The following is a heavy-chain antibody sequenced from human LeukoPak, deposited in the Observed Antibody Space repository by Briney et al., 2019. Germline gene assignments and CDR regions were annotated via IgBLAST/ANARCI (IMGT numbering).Heavy chain of an antibody. J-gene: IGHJ4*02. D-gene: IGHD2-2*01. CDR3: ASDPPYTSSSAW. Sequence: EASVKVSCKVSGYTLTELSMHWVRQARGQRLEWIGWILVGSGNTDYAQMFQERVTLTWDVSTSTAYMVLSSLRSEDTAIYYCASDPPYTSSSAWWGQGTLVTVSS. V-gene: IGHV1-58*02. CDR2: ILVGSGNT. CDR1: GYTLTELS.